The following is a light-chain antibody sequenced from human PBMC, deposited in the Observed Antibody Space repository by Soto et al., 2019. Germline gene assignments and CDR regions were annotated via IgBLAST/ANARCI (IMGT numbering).Light chain of an antibody. CDR2: EVS. CDR1: SSDVGGNNY. Sequence: SVLTQPPSASGSPGQSVTISCTGTSSDVGGNNYVSWYQQHPGKAPKLMIYEVSKRPSGVPDRFSGSKSGNTASLSVSGLQTEDEADYYCSSYAGTDNPYVFGTGTKVTVL. V-gene: IGLV2-8*01. J-gene: IGLJ1*01. CDR3: SSYAGTDNPYV.